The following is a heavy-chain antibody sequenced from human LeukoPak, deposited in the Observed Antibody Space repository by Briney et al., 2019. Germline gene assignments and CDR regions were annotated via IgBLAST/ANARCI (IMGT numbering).Heavy chain of an antibody. CDR3: ARSQYSYGSQFDY. Sequence: QPGGSLRLSCAASGFTVSNNYMSWVRQAPGKGLEWVSVIYSGGTTYYADSVKGRFTISRDNSKNTLYLQMNSLRAEDTAVYYCARSQYSYGSQFDYWGQGTLVTVSS. V-gene: IGHV3-53*01. CDR1: GFTVSNNY. CDR2: IYSGGTT. D-gene: IGHD5-18*01. J-gene: IGHJ4*02.